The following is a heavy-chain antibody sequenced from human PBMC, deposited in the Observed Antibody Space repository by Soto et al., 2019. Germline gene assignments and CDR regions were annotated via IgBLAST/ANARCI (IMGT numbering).Heavy chain of an antibody. J-gene: IGHJ4*02. D-gene: IGHD1-1*01. V-gene: IGHV4-4*07. CDR2: ISSSGNT. Sequence: SETLSLTCTVSNGSISSFYWTWVRQPAGKGLEWIGRISSSGNTIYNPSLKSRVTMSVDTSKNRFSLKLNSVTAADTAIYYCARGGALQLWPFDYWGQGTLVTVSS. CDR1: NGSISSFY. CDR3: ARGGALQLWPFDY.